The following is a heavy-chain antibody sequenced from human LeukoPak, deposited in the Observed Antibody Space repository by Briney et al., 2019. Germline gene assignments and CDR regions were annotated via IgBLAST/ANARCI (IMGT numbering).Heavy chain of an antibody. CDR2: IYYSGST. CDR3: ARGAMVRGVTHDAFDI. Sequence: NPSETLSLTCTVSGGSISSYYWSWIRQPPGKGLEWIGYIYYSGSTNYNPSLKSRVTISVDTSKNQFSPKLSSVTAADTAVYYCARGAMVRGVTHDAFDIWGQGTMVTVSS. CDR1: GGSISSYY. V-gene: IGHV4-59*01. J-gene: IGHJ3*02. D-gene: IGHD3-10*01.